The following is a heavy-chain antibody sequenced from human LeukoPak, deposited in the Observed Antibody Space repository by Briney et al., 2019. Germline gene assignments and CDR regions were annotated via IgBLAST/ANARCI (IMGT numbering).Heavy chain of an antibody. CDR2: IIPIFGTA. Sequence: GASVKVSCKASGGTFSSYAISWVRQAPGQGLEWMGGIIPIFGTANYAQKFQGRVTITTDESTSTAYMELSSLRSEDTAVYYCARRGGVGATWFDYWGQGTLVTVSS. CDR1: GGTFSSYA. J-gene: IGHJ4*02. V-gene: IGHV1-69*05. CDR3: ARRGGVGATWFDY. D-gene: IGHD1-26*01.